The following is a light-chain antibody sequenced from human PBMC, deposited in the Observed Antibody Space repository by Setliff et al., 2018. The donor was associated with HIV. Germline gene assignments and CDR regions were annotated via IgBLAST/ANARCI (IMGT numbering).Light chain of an antibody. J-gene: IGLJ1*01. CDR1: SSDVGAYNY. V-gene: IGLV2-14*01. CDR2: EVS. Sequence: QSVLTQPASVSGSPGQSITISCTGTSSDVGAYNYVSWYQKYPGKAPKLMIYEVSNRPSGVSNRFSGSKSGNTASLTISGLQAEDEADYYCCSYTSSNTEVFGTGTKVTVL. CDR3: CSYTSSNTEV.